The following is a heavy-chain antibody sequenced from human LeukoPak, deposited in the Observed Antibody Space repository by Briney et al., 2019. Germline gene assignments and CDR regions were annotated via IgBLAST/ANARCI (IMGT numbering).Heavy chain of an antibody. Sequence: GGSLRLSCAASGFTFSSYAMHWVRQAPGKGLEWVASIRSDGSDKKYADSVKGQFTISRDNSKSTLNLQMNSLRPEDTAVYYCAKSQVTGWYDFDYWGQGTLVIVSS. J-gene: IGHJ4*02. CDR2: IRSDGSDK. V-gene: IGHV3-30*02. CDR1: GFTFSSYA. CDR3: AKSQVTGWYDFDY. D-gene: IGHD6-19*01.